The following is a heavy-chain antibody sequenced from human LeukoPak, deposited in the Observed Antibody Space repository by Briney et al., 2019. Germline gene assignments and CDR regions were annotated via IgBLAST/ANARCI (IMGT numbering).Heavy chain of an antibody. CDR3: ARVGARAGRYFDY. D-gene: IGHD1-26*01. CDR2: IYPSDSDT. Sequence: GESLKISCKGSGYSFTSYWIGWVRQMPGKGLEWMGIIYPSDSDTRYSPSFQGQVTISADKSISTAYLQWSSLKASDTAMYYCARVGARAGRYFDYWGQGTLVTVSS. V-gene: IGHV5-51*01. CDR1: GYSFTSYW. J-gene: IGHJ4*02.